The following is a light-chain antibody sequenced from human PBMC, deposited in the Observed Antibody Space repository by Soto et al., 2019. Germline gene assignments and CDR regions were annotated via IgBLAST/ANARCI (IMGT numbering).Light chain of an antibody. CDR1: QSVSSN. CDR2: GAS. V-gene: IGKV3-15*01. J-gene: IGKJ4*01. Sequence: EIVLTQSPATLSVSAGERATLSCRASQSVSSNLAWYQQKPGQAPRLLIYGASTRATGIPARFSGSGSGTEFTLTISSLQPEDSAVYYCQQYNNWPLTFGGGTKVDIK. CDR3: QQYNNWPLT.